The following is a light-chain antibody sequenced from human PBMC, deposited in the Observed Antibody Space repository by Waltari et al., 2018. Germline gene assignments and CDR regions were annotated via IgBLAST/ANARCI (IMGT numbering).Light chain of an antibody. CDR2: WAS. J-gene: IGKJ1*01. V-gene: IGKV4-1*01. CDR3: QQYYTTPPWT. Sequence: DIVMTQSPDSLAVSLGERATINCKSSQSVLYSSNNKNYLAWYQQKPGQPPKLLVYWASTRESGVPGRFSGSGSGTDFTRTISSLQAEDVAVYYCQQYYTTPPWTFGQGTKVEIK. CDR1: QSVLYSSNNKNY.